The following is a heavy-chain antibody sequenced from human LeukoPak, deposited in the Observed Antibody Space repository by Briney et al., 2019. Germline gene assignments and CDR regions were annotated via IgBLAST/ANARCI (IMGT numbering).Heavy chain of an antibody. CDR2: IYYSGST. CDR3: ARVARAGRGDC. Sequence: PSETLSLTCTVSGGSISSYYWSWIRQPPGKGLEWIGYIYYSGSTNYNPSLKSRVTISVDTSKNQFSLKLSSVTAADTAVYYCARVARAGRGDCWGQGTLVTVSS. CDR1: GGSISSYY. V-gene: IGHV4-59*01. J-gene: IGHJ4*02. D-gene: IGHD6-13*01.